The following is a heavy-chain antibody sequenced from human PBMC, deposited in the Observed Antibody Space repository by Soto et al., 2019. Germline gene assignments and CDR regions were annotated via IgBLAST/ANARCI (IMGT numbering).Heavy chain of an antibody. CDR3: ARLGGSYAVPHFYD. CDR1: DGSITHYY. J-gene: IGHJ4*02. V-gene: IGHV4-59*08. CDR2: IYYRGTTT. D-gene: IGHD1-26*01. Sequence: QVQLQESGPGLVRPSETLSITCTVSDGSITHYYWTWIRQPPGKGLEWMGDIYYRGTTTNYNPSLKSRVTFSVGTSKNQFSLKFSSVTAADTAVYYGARLGGSYAVPHFYDWGPGTLVTVSS.